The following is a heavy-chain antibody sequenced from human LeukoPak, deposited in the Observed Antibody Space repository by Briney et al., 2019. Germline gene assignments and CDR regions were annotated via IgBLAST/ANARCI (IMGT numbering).Heavy chain of an antibody. Sequence: GESLKISCKGSGYNFTSYWIGWVRQMPGKGLEWMGIIYPGDSDTRYRPSFRGQVTISADKSISTAYLQWSSLKASDTAMYFCAIYSRSRLGWFDPWGQGTLVTVSS. CDR2: IYPGDSDT. V-gene: IGHV5-51*01. CDR3: AIYSRSRLGWFDP. J-gene: IGHJ5*02. CDR1: GYNFTSYW. D-gene: IGHD6-13*01.